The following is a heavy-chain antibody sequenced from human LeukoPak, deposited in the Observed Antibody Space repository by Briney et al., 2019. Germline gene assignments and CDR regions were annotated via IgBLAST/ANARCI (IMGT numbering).Heavy chain of an antibody. V-gene: IGHV3-53*01. CDR1: GLTVTSNY. CDR3: ARGVGQLVHLLNYYNYYLDI. J-gene: IGHJ6*03. D-gene: IGHD6-6*01. CDR2: IYSGGNT. Sequence: GGSLRLSCAASGLTVTSNYMAWVRQAPGKGLDWVSAIYSGGNTYYADSVKGRFTISRDKSKNTLYLQMSSLRADDTAVYFCARGVGQLVHLLNYYNYYLDIWGKGTTVTVSS.